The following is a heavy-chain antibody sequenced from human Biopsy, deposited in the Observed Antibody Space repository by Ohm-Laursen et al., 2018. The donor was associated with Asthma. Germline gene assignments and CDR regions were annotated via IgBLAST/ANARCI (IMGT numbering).Heavy chain of an antibody. CDR1: GFMFRSFG. CDR3: ARVRFCSSTNCFNYFDS. CDR2: IWYDGNQK. V-gene: IGHV3-33*08. Sequence: SLRLSCTASGFMFRSFGMHWVRQAPGKGLEWVALIWYDGNQKVYADSVKGRFTISRDNSKNTVYLQMNSLSAEDTAVYFCARVRFCSSTNCFNYFDSWGQGTLVTVSS. D-gene: IGHD2-2*01. J-gene: IGHJ4*02.